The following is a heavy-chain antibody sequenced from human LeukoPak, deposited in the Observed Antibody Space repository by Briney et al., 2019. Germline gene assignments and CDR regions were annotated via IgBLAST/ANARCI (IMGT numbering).Heavy chain of an antibody. CDR2: ISGSGGST. D-gene: IGHD2/OR15-2a*01. CDR1: GFTFSSYA. J-gene: IGHJ6*03. CDR3: AKGTLSYYYMDV. V-gene: IGHV3-23*01. Sequence: GGSLRLSCAASGFTFSSYAMSWVRQAPGKGLEWVSAISGSGGSTYYADSVKGRFTISRGNSKDTLYLQMNSLRAEDTAVYYCAKGTLSYYYMDVWGKGTTVTVSS.